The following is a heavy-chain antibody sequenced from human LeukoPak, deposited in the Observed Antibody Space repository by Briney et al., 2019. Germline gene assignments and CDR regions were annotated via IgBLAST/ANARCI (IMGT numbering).Heavy chain of an antibody. CDR3: ARGSKKQWLVRSPFDY. CDR1: GGSFSGYY. D-gene: IGHD6-19*01. J-gene: IGHJ4*02. Sequence: PSETLSLTCAVYGGSFSGYYWSWIRQPPGKGLEWIGEINHSGSTNYNPSLKSRVTISVDTSKNQFSLKLSSVTTADTAVYYCARGSKKQWLVRSPFDYWGQGTLVTVSS. CDR2: INHSGST. V-gene: IGHV4-34*01.